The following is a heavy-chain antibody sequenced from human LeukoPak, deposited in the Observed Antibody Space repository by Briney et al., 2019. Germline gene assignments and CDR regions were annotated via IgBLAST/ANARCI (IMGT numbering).Heavy chain of an antibody. CDR3: AKDPSSSWYFGNDY. V-gene: IGHV3-23*01. D-gene: IGHD6-13*01. J-gene: IGHJ4*02. Sequence: GGSLRLSCAASGFTFSSYGMSWVRQAPGKGLEWVSAISGSGGSTYYADSVKGRFTISRDNSKNTLYLQMNSLRAEDTAVYFCAKDPSSSWYFGNDYWGQGTLVTVSS. CDR2: ISGSGGST. CDR1: GFTFSSYG.